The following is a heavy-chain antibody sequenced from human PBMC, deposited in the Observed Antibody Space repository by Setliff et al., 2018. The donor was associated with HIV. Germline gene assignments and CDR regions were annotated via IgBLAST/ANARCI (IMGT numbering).Heavy chain of an antibody. J-gene: IGHJ6*03. CDR1: GDSLSDYY. CDR2: VHSTGST. D-gene: IGHD5-18*01. CDR3: ARGSRGYSYAYYYYYMDV. V-gene: IGHV4-4*09. Sequence: PSETLSLTCAVSGDSLSDYYWSWIRQPPGKGLEWIGYVHSTGSTNYNPSLKSRVAISVDTSKNQFSLKLRSVTATDTAVYYCARGSRGYSYAYYYYYMDVWGKGTTVTVSS.